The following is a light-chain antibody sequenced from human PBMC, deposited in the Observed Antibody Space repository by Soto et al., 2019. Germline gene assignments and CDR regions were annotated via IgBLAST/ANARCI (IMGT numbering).Light chain of an antibody. J-gene: IGKJ2*01. V-gene: IGKV3-20*01. CDR3: QQYGSSPMYT. Sequence: IVLTQSPGTLSLSPGERATLSCRASQSVSSSYLAWYQQKPGQAPRLLIYGASSRATGIPDRFSGRGSGTDFTLTISRLEPEDFAVYYCQQYGSSPMYTVGQGTKLEIK. CDR2: GAS. CDR1: QSVSSSY.